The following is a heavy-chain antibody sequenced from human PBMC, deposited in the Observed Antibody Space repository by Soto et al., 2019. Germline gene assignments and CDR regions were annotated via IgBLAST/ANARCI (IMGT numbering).Heavy chain of an antibody. CDR1: GFTFNTYP. D-gene: IGHD3-16*02. CDR2: ISSTAGRTS. CDR3: ANGDLSFHYGMEV. V-gene: IGHV3-23*01. J-gene: IGHJ6*02. Sequence: GGSLRLSCATSGFTFNTYPMTWVRQAPGKGLEWVSSISSTAGRTSSYADSVKGRFAISRDFSDNTVYLQMNNLRFDDTAVYFCANGDLSFHYGMEVWGQGTSVTVSS.